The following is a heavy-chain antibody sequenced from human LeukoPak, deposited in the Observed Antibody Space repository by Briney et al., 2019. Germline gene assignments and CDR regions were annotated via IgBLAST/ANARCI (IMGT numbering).Heavy chain of an antibody. CDR1: GGSFSGYY. Sequence: SDTLSLTCAVYGGSFSGYYWSWIRQPPGKGLEWIGEINHSGSANYNPSLKSRVTISVDTSKNQFSLKLSSVTAADTAVYYCARQRSIGYCSGGSCYSGPSCYYGIDVWGQGTTVTVSS. D-gene: IGHD2-15*01. V-gene: IGHV4-34*01. CDR3: ARQRSIGYCSGGSCYSGPSCYYGIDV. J-gene: IGHJ6*02. CDR2: INHSGSA.